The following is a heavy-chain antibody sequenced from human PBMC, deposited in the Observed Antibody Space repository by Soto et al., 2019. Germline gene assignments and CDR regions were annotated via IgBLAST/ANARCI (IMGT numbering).Heavy chain of an antibody. CDR1: GGLFSSYP. Sequence: QEQLVQSGAEVKKPGSSVKVSCKASGGLFSSYPISWVRQVPGQGLEWMGGIIHVFQTAYYTQRFQGRVTITADESTNTAYMELSSLRSEDTAIYYCPRGGSGYSWFNEFWGQGTLVTVSS. D-gene: IGHD3-22*01. J-gene: IGHJ4*02. CDR2: IIHVFQTA. V-gene: IGHV1-69*01. CDR3: PRGGSGYSWFNEF.